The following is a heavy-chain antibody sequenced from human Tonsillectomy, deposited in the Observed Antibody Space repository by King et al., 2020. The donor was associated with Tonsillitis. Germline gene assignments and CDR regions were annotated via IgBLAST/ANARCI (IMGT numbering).Heavy chain of an antibody. CDR1: GFIFSSYA. Sequence: VQLVESGGGLVQPGGSLRLSCAASGFIFSSYAMSWVRQAPGKGLEWVSAISGSGGSTYYADAVKGRFTISRDNSKNTLYLQMNSLRAEDTAVYYCAKDLWYNWNDEAAFDIWGQGTMVTVSS. CDR2: ISGSGGST. V-gene: IGHV3-23*04. J-gene: IGHJ3*02. D-gene: IGHD1-1*01. CDR3: AKDLWYNWNDEAAFDI.